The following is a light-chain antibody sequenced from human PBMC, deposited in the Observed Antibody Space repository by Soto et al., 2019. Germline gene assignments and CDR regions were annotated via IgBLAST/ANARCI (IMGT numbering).Light chain of an antibody. CDR1: QSVARD. V-gene: IGKV3-20*01. Sequence: EIVLTQSPGTLSLSPGETATLSCRASQSVARDLSWYQQKPGQAPRLLISRASTGASGIPDRFSGSGSGTDFTLTINRLEPEDSAVYYCQQHTSSIYTFGQGTKLEIK. CDR2: RAS. CDR3: QQHTSSIYT. J-gene: IGKJ2*01.